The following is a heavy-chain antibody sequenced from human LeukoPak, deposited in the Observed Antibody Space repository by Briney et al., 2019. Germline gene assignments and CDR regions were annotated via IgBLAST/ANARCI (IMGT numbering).Heavy chain of an antibody. CDR1: GGTFSRYA. Sequence: GASVKVSCKASGGTFSRYAISWVRQAPGQGLEWMGGIIPIFGTANYAQKFQGRVTITTDESTSTAYMELSSLRSEDTAVYYCAVGVDIVVVPAADYWGQGTLVTVSS. CDR2: IIPIFGTA. J-gene: IGHJ4*02. V-gene: IGHV1-69*05. D-gene: IGHD2-2*03. CDR3: AVGVDIVVVPAADY.